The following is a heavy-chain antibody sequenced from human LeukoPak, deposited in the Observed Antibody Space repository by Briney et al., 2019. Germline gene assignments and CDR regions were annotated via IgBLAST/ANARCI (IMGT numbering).Heavy chain of an antibody. CDR1: GFTFSSYG. V-gene: IGHV3-49*04. Sequence: QPGGSLRLSCAASGFTFSSYGMNWVRQAPGKGLEWVGFIRSKTYGGTTEYAASVKGRFTISRDDSKSIAYLQMNSLKTEDTAVYYCTTYLGVMDLSYLQYWGQGTLVTVSS. CDR2: IRSKTYGGTT. J-gene: IGHJ4*02. CDR3: TTYLGVMDLSYLQY. D-gene: IGHD3-10*01.